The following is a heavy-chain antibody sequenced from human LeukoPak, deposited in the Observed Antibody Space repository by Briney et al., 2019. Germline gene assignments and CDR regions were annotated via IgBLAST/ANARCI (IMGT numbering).Heavy chain of an antibody. Sequence: QTGGSLRLSCAASGFTFSSDWMSWVRQAPGKGLEWVANINQDGRDKSYVDSVRGRFTISRDNARNSLYLQMNSLRAEDTAIYYCAGGAAYWGQGTLVTVSS. J-gene: IGHJ4*02. CDR3: AGGAAY. CDR1: GFTFSSDW. V-gene: IGHV3-7*01. CDR2: INQDGRDK.